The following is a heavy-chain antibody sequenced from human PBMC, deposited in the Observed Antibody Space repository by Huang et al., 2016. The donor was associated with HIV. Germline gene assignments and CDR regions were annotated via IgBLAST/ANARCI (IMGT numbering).Heavy chain of an antibody. CDR1: GGSISSSSYY. V-gene: IGHV4-39*01. CDR3: ARHSDDFWSGYSYFDY. Sequence: QLQLQASGPGLVKPSETLSLTCTVSGGSISSSSYYWGWIRQPPGKGLEWIGGIHYSGSTYYNPSLKSRVTISVDTSKNQFSLKLSSVTAADTAVYYCARHSDDFWSGYSYFDYWGQGTLVPVSS. J-gene: IGHJ4*02. CDR2: IHYSGST. D-gene: IGHD3-3*01.